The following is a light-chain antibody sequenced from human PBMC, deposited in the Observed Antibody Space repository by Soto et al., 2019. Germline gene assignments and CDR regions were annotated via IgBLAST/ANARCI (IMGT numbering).Light chain of an antibody. CDR3: QSYDSSLIVTKV. CDR1: SSNLGAGYD. V-gene: IGLV1-40*01. CDR2: ANS. J-gene: IGLJ1*01. Sequence: QSALTQPPSVSGAPGQRVTISCSGSSSNLGAGYDVQWYRQFPGTAPKLLIYANSVRPSGVPDRFSGSKSGTSASLAITGLQAEDEADYYCQSYDSSLIVTKVFGPGTKDTVL.